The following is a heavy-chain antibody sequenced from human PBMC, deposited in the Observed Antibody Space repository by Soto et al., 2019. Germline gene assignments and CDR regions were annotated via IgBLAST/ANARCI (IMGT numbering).Heavy chain of an antibody. CDR3: ARDRMVRGVISHFDY. J-gene: IGHJ4*02. Sequence: QVQLQESGPGLVKPSQTQSLTCTVSGGSISSGGYYWSWIRQHPGKGLEWIGYIYYSGSTYYNPSLKSRVTISVDTSKNQFSLKLSSVTAADTAVYYCARDRMVRGVISHFDYWGQGTLVTVSS. V-gene: IGHV4-31*03. D-gene: IGHD3-10*01. CDR2: IYYSGST. CDR1: GGSISSGGYY.